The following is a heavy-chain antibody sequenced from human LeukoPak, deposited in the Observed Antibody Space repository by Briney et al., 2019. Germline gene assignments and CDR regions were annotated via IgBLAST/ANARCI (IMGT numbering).Heavy chain of an antibody. Sequence: PSETLSLTCTVSGGSVSSGGYYWSWIRPHPGKGLEWIGYIYYSGSTYYNPSLESRLTISLDTSTNQFSLKLGSVTAADTAVYYCATTAYYFYVDVWGKGTAITVSS. V-gene: IGHV4-31*03. CDR3: ATTAYYFYVDV. J-gene: IGHJ6*03. CDR1: GGSVSSGGYY. CDR2: IYYSGST. D-gene: IGHD1-26*01.